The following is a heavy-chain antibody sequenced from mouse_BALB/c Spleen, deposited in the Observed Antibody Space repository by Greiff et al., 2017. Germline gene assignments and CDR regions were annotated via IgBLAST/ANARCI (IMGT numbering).Heavy chain of an antibody. Sequence: VQLQQSGTVLARPGASVKMSCKASGYTFTSYWMHWVKQRPGQGLEWIGAIYPGNSDTSYNQKFKGKAKLTAVTSTSTAYMELSSLTNEDSAVYYCTRGSYGNYFDYWGQGTTLTVSS. V-gene: IGHV1-5*01. J-gene: IGHJ2*01. CDR1: GYTFTSYW. CDR3: TRGSYGNYFDY. CDR2: IYPGNSDT. D-gene: IGHD2-1*01.